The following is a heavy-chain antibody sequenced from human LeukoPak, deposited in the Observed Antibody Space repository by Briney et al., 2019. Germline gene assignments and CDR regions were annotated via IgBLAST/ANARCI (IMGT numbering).Heavy chain of an antibody. J-gene: IGHJ4*02. CDR3: ARNLGPRRPFDY. CDR1: RFTFSSYG. CDR2: IWYDGSNK. Sequence: GRSLRLSCAASRFTFSSYGMHWVRQAPGKGLEWVAVIWYDGSNKYYADSVKGRFTISRDNSKNTLYLQMNSLRAEDTAVYYCARNLGPRRPFDYWGQGTLVTVSS. V-gene: IGHV3-33*01.